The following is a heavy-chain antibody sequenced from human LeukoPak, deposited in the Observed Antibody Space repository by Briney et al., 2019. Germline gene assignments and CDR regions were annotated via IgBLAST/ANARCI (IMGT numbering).Heavy chain of an antibody. CDR1: YGALSCYY. Sequence: PSEPLSLTCAVHYGALSCYYWTWIRQPPGKGLEWIGEILHTGASNYNASLKSRVTISLDTSNSQFSLQLTSMTAADTAYYFCARGGGQRRSWLDLWGQGTLVTVPS. CDR2: ILHTGAS. CDR3: ARGGGQRRSWLDL. J-gene: IGHJ5*02. D-gene: IGHD3-10*01. V-gene: IGHV4-34*01.